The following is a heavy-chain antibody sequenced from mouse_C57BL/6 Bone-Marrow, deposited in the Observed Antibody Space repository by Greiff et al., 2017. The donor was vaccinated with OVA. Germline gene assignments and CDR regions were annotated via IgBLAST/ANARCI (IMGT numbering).Heavy chain of an antibody. CDR1: GFTFSSYA. CDR3: ARDRKIRHFDV. J-gene: IGHJ1*03. CDR2: ISDGGSYT. V-gene: IGHV5-4*01. Sequence: EVMLVESGGGLVKPGGSLKLSCAASGFTFSSYAMSWVRQTPEKRLEWVATISDGGSYTYYPDNVKGRFTISRDNAKNNLYLQMSHLKSEDTAMYYCARDRKIRHFDVWGTGTTVTVSS.